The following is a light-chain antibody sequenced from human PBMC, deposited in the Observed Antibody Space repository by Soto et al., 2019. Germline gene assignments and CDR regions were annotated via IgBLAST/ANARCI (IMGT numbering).Light chain of an antibody. V-gene: IGKV3-15*01. J-gene: IGKJ2*01. CDR3: QQYNNWPPYT. Sequence: EIEMTQPPGTLSVSPGERAALSCRASQSVSSNLAWYQQKPGQAPRRLIYGASTRATGIPARFSGSGSGTEFTLTISSLQSEDFAVYYCQQYNNWPPYTFGQGTKVDI. CDR2: GAS. CDR1: QSVSSN.